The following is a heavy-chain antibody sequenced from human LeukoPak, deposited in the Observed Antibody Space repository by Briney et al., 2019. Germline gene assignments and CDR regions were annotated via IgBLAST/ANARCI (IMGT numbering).Heavy chain of an antibody. Sequence: PGGSLRLSCAASGFTFSSYAMHWVRQAPGKGLEWVAVISYDGSNKYYADSVKGRFIISRDNSKNTLYLQMNSLRAEDTAVYYCAREIAAPLLGFDYWGQGTLVTVSS. CDR2: ISYDGSNK. J-gene: IGHJ4*02. CDR1: GFTFSSYA. V-gene: IGHV3-30-3*01. CDR3: AREIAAPLLGFDY. D-gene: IGHD6-13*01.